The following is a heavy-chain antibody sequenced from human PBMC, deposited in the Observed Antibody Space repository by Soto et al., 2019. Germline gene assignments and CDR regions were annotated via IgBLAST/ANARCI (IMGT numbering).Heavy chain of an antibody. CDR1: GGSISSSSYY. CDR2: IYYSGST. V-gene: IGHV4-39*01. J-gene: IGHJ4*02. D-gene: IGHD2-15*01. CDR3: ARRPGVKVFVAATATFDY. Sequence: QLQLQESGPGLVKPSETLSLTCTVSGGSISSSSYYWGWIRQPPGKGLEWIGSIYYSGSTYYNPSLKSRVTISVDTSKNQFSLKLSSVTAADTAVYYCARRPGVKVFVAATATFDYWGQGTLVTVSS.